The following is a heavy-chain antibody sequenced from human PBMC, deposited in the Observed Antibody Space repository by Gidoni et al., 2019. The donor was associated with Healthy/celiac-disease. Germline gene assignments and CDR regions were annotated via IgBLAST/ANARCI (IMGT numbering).Heavy chain of an antibody. CDR1: GFTFSSYA. D-gene: IGHD1-26*01. CDR2: ISYDGSNK. V-gene: IGHV3-30-3*01. Sequence: QVQLVESGGGVVQPGRSLRLSCAASGFTFSSYAMHWVRQAPGQGLEWVAVISYDGSNKYYADSVKGRFTISRDNSKNTLYLQMNSLRAEDTAVYYCARTKVVGATRGFLGYWGQGTLVTVSS. CDR3: ARTKVVGATRGFLGY. J-gene: IGHJ4*02.